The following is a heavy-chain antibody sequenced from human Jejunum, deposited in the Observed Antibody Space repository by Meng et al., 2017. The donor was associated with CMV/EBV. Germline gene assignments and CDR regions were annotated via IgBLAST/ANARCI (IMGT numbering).Heavy chain of an antibody. J-gene: IGHJ4*02. D-gene: IGHD1-26*01. V-gene: IGHV3-30*04. CDR3: TTRVGAGLDH. CDR2: ISYDGSDI. CDR1: VFTISSYA. Sequence: LSGVVSVFTISSYAFHWVRQAPGKGLKWVTVISYDGSDIHYTDSVRGRFIVSRDNSKNAVFLQMNSLGVEDTAVYYCTTRVGAGLDHWGQGTLVTVSS.